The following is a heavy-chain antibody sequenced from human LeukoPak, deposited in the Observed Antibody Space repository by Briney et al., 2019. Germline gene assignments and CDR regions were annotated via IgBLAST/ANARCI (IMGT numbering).Heavy chain of an antibody. D-gene: IGHD6-19*01. CDR1: GFTFSRFA. J-gene: IGHJ4*02. CDR2: IYSGGST. V-gene: IGHV3-53*01. Sequence: GGSLRLSCEASGFTFSRFAMTWVRQAPGKGLEWVSAIYSGGSTYYADSVEGRFTISTDISKNTLYLQMNRLGAEDTAVYYCARARYNSGWYSDYWGQGALVTVSS. CDR3: ARARYNSGWYSDY.